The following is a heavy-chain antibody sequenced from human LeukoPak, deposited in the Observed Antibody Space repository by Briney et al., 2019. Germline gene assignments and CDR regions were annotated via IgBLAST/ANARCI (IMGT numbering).Heavy chain of an antibody. V-gene: IGHV3-23*01. D-gene: IGHD5-12*01. Sequence: GGSLRLSCAASGFTFSSYAMSWVRQAPGKGLEWVSAISGSGGSTYYADSVKGRFTISRDNSKNTLYLQMNSLRAEDTAVYYCTKDMFPVAIYYHYYGMDVWGQGTTVTVSS. CDR2: ISGSGGST. CDR1: GFTFSSYA. CDR3: TKDMFPVAIYYHYYGMDV. J-gene: IGHJ6*02.